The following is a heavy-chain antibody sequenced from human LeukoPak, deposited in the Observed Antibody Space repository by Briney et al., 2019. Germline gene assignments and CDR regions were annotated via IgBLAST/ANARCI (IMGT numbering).Heavy chain of an antibody. CDR1: GIIVSNNY. Sequence: GGSLRLSCAASGIIVSNNYMNWVRQAPGKGLEWVSVMYSGGATYYADTVKGRFTISRDNSQNTLYLQMHSLRVEDTAVYYCARGSGYASSWGFDYRGLGTLVTVSS. CDR2: MYSGGAT. CDR3: ARGSGYASSWGFDY. V-gene: IGHV3-53*01. J-gene: IGHJ4*02. D-gene: IGHD6-6*01.